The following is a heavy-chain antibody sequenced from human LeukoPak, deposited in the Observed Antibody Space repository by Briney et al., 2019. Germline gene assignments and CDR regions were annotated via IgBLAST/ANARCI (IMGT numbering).Heavy chain of an antibody. CDR2: ISSGSEII. J-gene: IGHJ5*02. Sequence: GGSLRLSCAASGFNFSTYSMNWVRQAPGKGLEWVSFISSGSEIIYYADSVKGRFTVSRDNAKNSLYLQMNSLRAEDTAVYYCAKDSGRITTNWFDPWGQGTLVTVSS. V-gene: IGHV3-48*01. D-gene: IGHD3-10*01. CDR3: AKDSGRITTNWFDP. CDR1: GFNFSTYS.